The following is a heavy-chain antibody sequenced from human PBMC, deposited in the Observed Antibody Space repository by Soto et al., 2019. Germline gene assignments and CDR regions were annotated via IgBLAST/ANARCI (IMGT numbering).Heavy chain of an antibody. V-gene: IGHV4-59*01. J-gene: IGHJ4*02. CDR1: GDSISSFY. CDR2: IFSSGST. Sequence: QVQLQESGPGLVKPSETLSLTCTVSGDSISSFYWTWIRQPPGKGLEWVGYIFSSGSTNYNPSLKSRVTISVDTSENQFSLKLTSVTAADTAVYYCAIVGYCSSTPCWPIGYFEYWGQGTLVTVSS. CDR3: AIVGYCSSTPCWPIGYFEY. D-gene: IGHD2-2*01.